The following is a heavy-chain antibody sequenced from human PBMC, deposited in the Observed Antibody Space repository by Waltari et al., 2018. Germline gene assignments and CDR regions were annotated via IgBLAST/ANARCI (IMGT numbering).Heavy chain of an antibody. CDR3: AGGGGIVGAIGY. CDR2: IYHSGST. V-gene: IGHV4-38-2*01. CDR1: GYSISSGYY. D-gene: IGHD1-26*01. J-gene: IGHJ4*02. Sequence: QVQLQESGPGLVKPSETLSLTCAVSGYSISSGYYWGWIRQPPGKGLEWIGSIYHSGSTYYNPSLKSRVTISVDTSKNQFSLKLSSVTAADTAVYYCAGGGGIVGAIGYWGQGTLVTVSS.